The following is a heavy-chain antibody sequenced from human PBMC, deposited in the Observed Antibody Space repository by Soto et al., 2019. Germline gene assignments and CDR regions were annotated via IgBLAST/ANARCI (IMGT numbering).Heavy chain of an antibody. Sequence: EVQLVESGGGLVQPGGSLRLSCAASGFTFSSYWMHWVRQAPGKGLVWVSRINSDGSITSYADSVKGRFTISRDNANNTLYLHMNSLRAEDTAVYYCARQEGAAFYYDGMDVWGQGPTITVSS. V-gene: IGHV3-74*01. CDR2: INSDGSIT. CDR3: ARQEGAAFYYDGMDV. J-gene: IGHJ6*02. CDR1: GFTFSSYW.